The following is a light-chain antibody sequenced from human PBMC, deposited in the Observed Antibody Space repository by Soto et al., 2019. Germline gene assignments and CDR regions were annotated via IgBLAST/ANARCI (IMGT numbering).Light chain of an antibody. CDR1: SSKIGSNY. CDR2: RNN. J-gene: IGLJ2*01. CDR3: AAWDDSLSGVV. Sequence: QSVLTQPPSASGTHGQRVTISCSGSSSKIGSNYVYWYQQLPGPAPKLLIYRNNQRPSGVPDRFSGSKSGTSASLAISGLRSEDEADYYCAAWDDSLSGVVFGGGTKLTVL. V-gene: IGLV1-47*01.